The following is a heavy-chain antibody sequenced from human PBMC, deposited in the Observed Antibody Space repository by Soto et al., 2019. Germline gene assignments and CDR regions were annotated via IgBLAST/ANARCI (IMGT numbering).Heavy chain of an antibody. CDR1: GFTFSTYA. CDR3: AKQRAGYGSGSDTYYFDF. D-gene: IGHD3-10*01. V-gene: IGHV3-23*01. CDR2: LSGSGGTS. Sequence: EVQLLESGGGLVQPGGSLRLSWSTSGFTFSTYAMKRVRPASGEGLEWVSALSGSGGTSYYADSVRGRFTISRDNSKNTLFLQMNSLRAEDTGLYYCAKQRAGYGSGSDTYYFDFWGQGTLVTVSS. J-gene: IGHJ4*02.